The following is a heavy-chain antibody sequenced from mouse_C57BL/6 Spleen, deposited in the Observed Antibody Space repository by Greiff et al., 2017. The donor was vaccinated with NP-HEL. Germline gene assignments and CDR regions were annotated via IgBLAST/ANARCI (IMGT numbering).Heavy chain of an antibody. V-gene: IGHV1-53*01. D-gene: IGHD1-1*01. CDR1: GYTFTSYW. CDR2: INPSNGGT. Sequence: LQESGTELVKPGASVKLSCKASGYTFTSYWMHWVKQRPGQGLEWIGNINPSNGGTNYNEKFKSKATLTVDKSSSTAYMQLSSLTSEDSAVYYCARSLVATEAMDYWGQGTSVTVSS. J-gene: IGHJ4*01. CDR3: ARSLVATEAMDY.